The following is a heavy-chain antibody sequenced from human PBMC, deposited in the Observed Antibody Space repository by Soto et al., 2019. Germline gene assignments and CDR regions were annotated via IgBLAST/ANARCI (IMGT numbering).Heavy chain of an antibody. V-gene: IGHV3-43*01. CDR2: ISWDGGST. CDR3: AKDISSSHYDSSGYYYSGLDY. J-gene: IGHJ4*02. Sequence: GGSLRLSCAASGFTFDDYTMHWVRQAPGKGLEWVSLISWDGGSTYYADSVKGRFTISRDNSKNSLYLQMNSLRTEDTALYYCAKDISSSHYDSSGYYYSGLDYWGQGTLVTVSS. D-gene: IGHD3-22*01. CDR1: GFTFDDYT.